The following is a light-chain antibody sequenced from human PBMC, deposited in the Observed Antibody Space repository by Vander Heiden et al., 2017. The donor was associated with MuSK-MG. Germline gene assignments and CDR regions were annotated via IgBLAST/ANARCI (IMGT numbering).Light chain of an antibody. Sequence: DIQMTQSPSSLSASVGDRVTITCRASQSITHYLSWYQHKPGTAPKLLIYGISTLQGGVPSRFRGSESGTDFTLTISSLQPEDFATYYCQQTYSTPWTFGQGTKVDI. V-gene: IGKV1-39*01. CDR2: GIS. J-gene: IGKJ1*01. CDR1: QSITHY. CDR3: QQTYSTPWT.